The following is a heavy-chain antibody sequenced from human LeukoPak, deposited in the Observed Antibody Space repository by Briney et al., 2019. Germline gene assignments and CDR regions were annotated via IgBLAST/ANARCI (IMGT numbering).Heavy chain of an antibody. CDR3: ASSRIFGNAMDV. CDR1: GLSVSSHY. CDR2: IHSVGST. V-gene: IGHV3-53*01. D-gene: IGHD3-3*01. Sequence: GGSLRLSCAASGLSVSSHYMSWVHQAPGKGLEWVSVIHSVGSTDYADSVKGRFTISRDNPKNRVDLQVNSLRAEDTAVYYCASSRIFGNAMDVWGQGTTVTVSS. J-gene: IGHJ6*02.